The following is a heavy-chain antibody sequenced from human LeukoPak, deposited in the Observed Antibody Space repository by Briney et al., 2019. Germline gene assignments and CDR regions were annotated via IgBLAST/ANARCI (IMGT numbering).Heavy chain of an antibody. Sequence: GGSLRLSCAASGFTFSSYWMHWVRQSPGKGLVWVSGINSDGSSTSYADSAKGRFTISRDNAKNTVYLQMNSLRAEDTAVYHCATSRTFDYWGQGTLVTVSS. CDR1: GFTFSSYW. CDR2: INSDGSST. V-gene: IGHV3-74*01. J-gene: IGHJ4*02. CDR3: ATSRTFDY.